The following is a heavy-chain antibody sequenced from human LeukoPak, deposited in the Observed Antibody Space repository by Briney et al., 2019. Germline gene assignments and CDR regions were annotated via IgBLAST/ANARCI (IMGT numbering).Heavy chain of an antibody. V-gene: IGHV3-11*04. J-gene: IGHJ4*02. D-gene: IGHD2-15*01. Sequence: GGSLRLSCAASGFTFSDYYMSWIRQAPGKGLEWVSYISSSGSTIYYADSVKGRFTISRDNAKNSLYLQMNSLRAEDTAVYYCARDRYLGDIVVVVGYWGQGTLVTVSS. CDR1: GFTFSDYY. CDR3: ARDRYLGDIVVVVGY. CDR2: ISSSGSTI.